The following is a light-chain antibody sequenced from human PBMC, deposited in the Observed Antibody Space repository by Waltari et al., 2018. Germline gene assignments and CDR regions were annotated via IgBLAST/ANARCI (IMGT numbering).Light chain of an antibody. CDR2: GAS. Sequence: EVVMTQSPAMASVSPGERAALFCRASQSVKSNVARYQQKPGQAPRLPLYGASTRATGFPVRFSGSGSGTEFTLTISSLQSEDFAVYYCQQYDNWPPTFGGGAKVEIK. CDR1: QSVKSN. V-gene: IGKV3-15*01. J-gene: IGKJ4*01. CDR3: QQYDNWPPT.